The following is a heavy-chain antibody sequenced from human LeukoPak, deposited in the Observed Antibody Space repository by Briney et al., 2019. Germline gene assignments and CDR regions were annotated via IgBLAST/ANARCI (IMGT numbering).Heavy chain of an antibody. CDR1: GFTFSSYA. CDR3: AKDSGITMIVVVTHFDY. J-gene: IGHJ4*02. CDR2: ISGSGGST. Sequence: GGSLRLSCAAPGFTFSSYAMSWVRQAPGKGLEWVSAISGSGGSTYYADSVKGRFTISRDNSKNTLYLQMNSLRAEDTAVYYCAKDSGITMIVVVTHFDYWGQGTLVTVSS. D-gene: IGHD3-22*01. V-gene: IGHV3-23*01.